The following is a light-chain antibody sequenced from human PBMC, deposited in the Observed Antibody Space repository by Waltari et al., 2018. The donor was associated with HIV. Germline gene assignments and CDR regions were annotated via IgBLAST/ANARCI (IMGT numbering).Light chain of an antibody. Sequence: QAALTQPPSVSGAPGQRVTISCTGLTRTNVGTTYDVHWYQQLPGRAPTPLISSNSTRPSGVPERFSGSKSGTSASLSITGVRPEDEAQYYCQSYDLGHGVWVFGGGTKLTVL. J-gene: IGLJ3*02. CDR1: RTNVGTTYD. V-gene: IGLV1-40*01. CDR2: SNS. CDR3: QSYDLGHGVWV.